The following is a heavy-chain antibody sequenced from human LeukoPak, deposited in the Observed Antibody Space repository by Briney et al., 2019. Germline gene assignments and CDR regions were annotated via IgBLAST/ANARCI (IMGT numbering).Heavy chain of an antibody. J-gene: IGHJ4*02. D-gene: IGHD6-13*01. V-gene: IGHV5-51*01. CDR2: IYPGDSNI. CDR3: ARLAVSSIWSVYFDY. Sequence: GESLKISCKGSGYSFTSNWIGWVRQMPGKGLEWMGIIYPGDSNIRYSPSFQGQVTISADKSISTAYLQWSSLKASDTAMYYCARLAVSSIWSVYFDYWGQGTLVTVSS. CDR1: GYSFTSNW.